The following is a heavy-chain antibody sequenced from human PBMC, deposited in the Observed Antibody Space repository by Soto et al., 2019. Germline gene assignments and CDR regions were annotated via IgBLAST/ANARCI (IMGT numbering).Heavy chain of an antibody. Sequence: MDWVRQAPGKGLEWIGRSRNKANNYITQYAASVTGRFTISRDDAKNSLYLQMNSLKVEDTAVYYCANYFGDKYGHWGQGTLVTVSS. J-gene: IGHJ4*02. CDR2: SRNKANNYIT. CDR3: ANYFGDKYGH. D-gene: IGHD2-8*01. V-gene: IGHV3-72*01.